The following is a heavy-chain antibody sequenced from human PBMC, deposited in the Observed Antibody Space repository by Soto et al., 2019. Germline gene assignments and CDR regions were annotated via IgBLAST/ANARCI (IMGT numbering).Heavy chain of an antibody. D-gene: IGHD6-13*01. V-gene: IGHV1-69*01. CDR2: IIPIFGTA. Sequence: QVQLVQSGAEVKKPGSSVKVSCKASGGTFSSYAISWVRQAPGQGLGWMGGIIPIFGTANYAQKFQGRVTITADESTSTAYMELSSLRSEDTAVYYCARDKGDSSWYYYYYGMDVWGQGTTVTVSS. J-gene: IGHJ6*02. CDR1: GGTFSSYA. CDR3: ARDKGDSSWYYYYYGMDV.